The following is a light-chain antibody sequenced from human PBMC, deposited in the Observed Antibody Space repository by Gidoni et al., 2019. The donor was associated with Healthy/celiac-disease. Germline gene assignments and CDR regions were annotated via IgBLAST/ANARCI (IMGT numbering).Light chain of an antibody. J-gene: IGLJ2*01. V-gene: IGLV2-14*01. CDR3: SSYTSSSTPYVV. CDR1: SSDVGGYNY. CDR2: EVS. Sequence: GSPGQSITISCTGTSSDVGGYNYVSWYQQHPGKAPKLMIYEVSNRPSGVSNRFSGSKSGNTASLTISGLQAEDEADYYCSSYTSSSTPYVVFGGGTKLTVL.